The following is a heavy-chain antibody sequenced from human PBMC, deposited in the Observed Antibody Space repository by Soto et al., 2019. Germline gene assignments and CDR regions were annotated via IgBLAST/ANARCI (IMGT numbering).Heavy chain of an antibody. D-gene: IGHD1-1*01. V-gene: IGHV4-31*03. CDR1: GGSISSGGTGSY. CDR3: ASGHDAYKVRY. CDR2: IYYTGNT. J-gene: IGHJ4*02. Sequence: QVQLQESGPGLVKPSQTLSLTCTVSGGSISSGGTGSYWTWIRQLPGKGLEWIGYIYYTGNTYYTPSLTSRPTISIDTSEKQFSLKLTSVTAADTAVYFCASGHDAYKVRYWGQGTLVTVSS.